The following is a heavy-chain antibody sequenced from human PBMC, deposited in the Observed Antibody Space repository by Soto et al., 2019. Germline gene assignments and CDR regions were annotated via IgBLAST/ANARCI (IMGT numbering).Heavy chain of an antibody. CDR2: LSSGSRYV. CDR3: VRGGSSRSY. Sequence: VGSLRLSCTSSVFTFTNYIMTWVRQAPGKGLEWVSSLSSGSRYVYYVDSVKGRFTISRDDAKNSVYLQMNSLRAEDAAVYYCVRGGSSRSYWGQGSRVTVSS. V-gene: IGHV3-21*01. D-gene: IGHD3-16*02. CDR1: VFTFTNYI. J-gene: IGHJ4*02.